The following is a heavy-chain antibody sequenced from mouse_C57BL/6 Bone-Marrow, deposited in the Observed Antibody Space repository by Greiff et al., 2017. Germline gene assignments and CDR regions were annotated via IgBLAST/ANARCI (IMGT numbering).Heavy chain of an antibody. V-gene: IGHV5-4*03. D-gene: IGHD2-2*01. J-gene: IGHJ2*01. Sequence: DVKLVESGGGLVKPGGSLKLSCAASGFTFSSYAMSWVRQTPEKRLEWVATISDGGRYTYYPDNVKGLFTISRDNAKNNLYLQMSHLKSEDTAMYYCARGGYDVDYWGQGTTLTVSS. CDR3: ARGGYDVDY. CDR2: ISDGGRYT. CDR1: GFTFSSYA.